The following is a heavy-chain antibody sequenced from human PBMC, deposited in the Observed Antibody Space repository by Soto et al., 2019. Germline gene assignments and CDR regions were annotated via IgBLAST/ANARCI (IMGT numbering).Heavy chain of an antibody. J-gene: IGHJ4*02. CDR2: INHSGST. CDR1: GGSFSGYY. D-gene: IGHD2-21*02. Sequence: ETLSLTCAVYGGSFSGYYWSWIRQPPGKGLEWIGEINHSGSTNYNPSLKSRVTISVDTSKNQFSLKLSSVTAADTAVYYCAAALVTEQDLFDYWGQGTLVTVSS. V-gene: IGHV4-34*01. CDR3: AAALVTEQDLFDY.